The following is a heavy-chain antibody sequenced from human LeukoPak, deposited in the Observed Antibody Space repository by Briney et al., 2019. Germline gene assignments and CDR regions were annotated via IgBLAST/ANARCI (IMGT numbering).Heavy chain of an antibody. D-gene: IGHD2-2*01. Sequence: SVKVSCKASGGTFSSYAIGWVRQAPGQGLEWMGGIIPIFGTANYAQKFQGRVTITTDESTSTAYMELSSLRSEDTAVYYCASVIVVVPAAARFDTEYYFDYWGQGTLVTVSS. CDR1: GGTFSSYA. CDR2: IIPIFGTA. CDR3: ASVIVVVPAAARFDTEYYFDY. V-gene: IGHV1-69*05. J-gene: IGHJ4*02.